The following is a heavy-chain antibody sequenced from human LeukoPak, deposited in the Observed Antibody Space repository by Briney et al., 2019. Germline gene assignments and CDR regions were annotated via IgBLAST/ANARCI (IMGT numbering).Heavy chain of an antibody. CDR2: IIPIFGTA. CDR1: GGTFSSYA. CDR3: ASSLEWLPRYYYYYMDV. V-gene: IGHV1-69*05. J-gene: IGHJ6*03. D-gene: IGHD3-3*01. Sequence: GSSVKVSCTGSGGTFSSYAISWVRHAPGQGLEWMGGIIPIFGTANYAQKFQGRVTITTDESTSTAYMELSSLRSEDTAVYYCASSLEWLPRYYYYYMDVWGKGTTVTVSS.